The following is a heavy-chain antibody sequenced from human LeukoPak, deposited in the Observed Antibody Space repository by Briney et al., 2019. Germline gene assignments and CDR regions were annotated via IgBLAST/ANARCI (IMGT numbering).Heavy chain of an antibody. CDR3: ATHGRCWSDAFAV. Sequence: PGGSLRLSCAASGFTFDDYYMSWIRQAPGKGLEWVSYITNSGTTIYYADSVRGRFTISRDNAKNSLYLLMNNLRPEDTAVYYCATHGRCWSDAFAVWGQGTLLTVS. J-gene: IGHJ3*01. CDR2: ITNSGTTI. D-gene: IGHD2-15*01. CDR1: GFTFDDYY. V-gene: IGHV3-11*04.